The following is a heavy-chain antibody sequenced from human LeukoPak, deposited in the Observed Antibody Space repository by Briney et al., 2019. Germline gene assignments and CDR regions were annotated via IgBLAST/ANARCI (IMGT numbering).Heavy chain of an antibody. CDR3: ARDPSGSYQTYYFDY. V-gene: IGHV4-59*11. CDR1: GGTFSRHY. Sequence: SETLSLTCTVSGGTFSRHYWSWIRQTPGKGLEWIAYIDDSGSTNYNPSLKSRLTISVDASKNQFSLKMSSVTAADTAVYYCARDPSGSYQTYYFDYWGQGTLVTVSS. CDR2: IDDSGST. J-gene: IGHJ4*02. D-gene: IGHD1-26*01.